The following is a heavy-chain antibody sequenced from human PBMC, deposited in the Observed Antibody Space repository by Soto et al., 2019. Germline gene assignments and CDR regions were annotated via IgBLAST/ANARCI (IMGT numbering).Heavy chain of an antibody. J-gene: IGHJ6*02. Sequence: QVQLQQWGAGLLKPSETLSLTCAVYGGSFSGYYWSWIRQPPGKGLEWIGEINHSGSTNYNPSLKSRVTISVDTSKNQFSLKLSSVTAADTAVYYCASNWNRDYYYYGMDVWGQRTTVTVSS. D-gene: IGHD1-1*01. V-gene: IGHV4-34*01. CDR3: ASNWNRDYYYYGMDV. CDR2: INHSGST. CDR1: GGSFSGYY.